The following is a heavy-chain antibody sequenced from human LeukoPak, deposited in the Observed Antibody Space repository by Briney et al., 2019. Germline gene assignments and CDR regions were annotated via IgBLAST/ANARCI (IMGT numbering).Heavy chain of an antibody. D-gene: IGHD3-22*01. CDR1: GFTFSSYS. CDR3: ARDSSGYFHWFDP. CDR2: ISSSGSTI. Sequence: GGSLRLSCAASGFTFSSYSMNWVRQAPGKGLEWVSYISSSGSTIYYADSVKGRFTISRDNAKNSLYLQMNSLRAEDTAVYYCARDSSGYFHWFDPWGQGTLVTVSS. J-gene: IGHJ5*02. V-gene: IGHV3-48*04.